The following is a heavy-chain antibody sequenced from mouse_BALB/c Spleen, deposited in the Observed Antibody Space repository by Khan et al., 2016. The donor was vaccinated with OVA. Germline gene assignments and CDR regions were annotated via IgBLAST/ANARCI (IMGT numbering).Heavy chain of an antibody. CDR3: ARGYFGNYEFAY. CDR1: GYTFTNYW. Sequence: VQLQESGAELVKPGASVKLSCKTSGYTFTNYWIQWIKQRPGQGLGWIGQIFPGTGTTYYNEIFKAKATLTIDTSSSTAYMQLTSLTSEDSSVYCCARGYFGNYEFAYWGQGTLVTVSP. D-gene: IGHD2-1*01. V-gene: IGHV1S132*01. CDR2: IFPGTGTT. J-gene: IGHJ3*01.